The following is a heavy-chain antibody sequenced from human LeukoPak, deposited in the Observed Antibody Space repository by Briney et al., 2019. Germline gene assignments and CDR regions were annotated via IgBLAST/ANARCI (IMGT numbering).Heavy chain of an antibody. CDR2: IRSKAYGGTT. CDR1: GFTVGDYA. D-gene: IGHD3-16*01. CDR3: TRDRLAAGFDY. J-gene: IGHJ4*02. Sequence: GGSLRLSRTAVGFTVGDYATSWGRPGPGGGRGRVVFIRSKAYGGTTEYAASVTGRFTISRDASKSIAYLQMNSLKTEATAVYYCTRDRLAAGFDYWGQGTLVTVSS. V-gene: IGHV3-49*04.